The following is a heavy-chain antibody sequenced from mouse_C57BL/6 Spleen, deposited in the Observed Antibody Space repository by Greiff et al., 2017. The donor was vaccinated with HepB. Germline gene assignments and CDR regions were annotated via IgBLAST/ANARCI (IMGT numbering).Heavy chain of an antibody. Sequence: QVQLQQSGAELVKPGASVKMSCKASGYTFTTYPIEWMKQNHGKSLEWIGNFHPYNDDTKYNEKFKGKATLTVEKSSSTVYLELSRLTSDDSAVYYCARGIYYGSSYVPYFDYWGQGTTLTVSS. CDR2: FHPYNDDT. CDR3: ARGIYYGSSYVPYFDY. J-gene: IGHJ2*01. V-gene: IGHV1-47*01. CDR1: GYTFTTYP. D-gene: IGHD1-1*01.